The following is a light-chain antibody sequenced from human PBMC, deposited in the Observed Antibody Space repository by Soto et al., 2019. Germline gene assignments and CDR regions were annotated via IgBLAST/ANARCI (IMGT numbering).Light chain of an antibody. V-gene: IGKV1-5*03. CDR1: QSISSR. CDR2: KAS. J-gene: IGKJ1*01. Sequence: EIQMTQSPSTLSASVGDRVTITCRASQSISSRLAWYQQKPGKAPKVLIYKASSLESGVPSRFSGSGSVTEFTLTISSLQPDDFATYYCQQYNTYPWTFGQGTKVDIK. CDR3: QQYNTYPWT.